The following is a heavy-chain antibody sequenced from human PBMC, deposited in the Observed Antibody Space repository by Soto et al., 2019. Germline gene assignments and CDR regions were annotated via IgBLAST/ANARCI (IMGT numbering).Heavy chain of an antibody. CDR2: IYHSGST. CDR3: ARAVQGSSSWYPRSWFDP. CDR1: GCSISSGGYS. V-gene: IGHV4-30-2*01. Sequence: SETLSLTCTVSGCSISSGGYSWSWIRQPPGKGLEWIGYIYHSGSTYYNPSPKSRVTISVDRSKNQFSLKLSSVTAADTAVYYCARAVQGSSSWYPRSWFDPWGQGTLVTVSS. D-gene: IGHD6-13*01. J-gene: IGHJ5*02.